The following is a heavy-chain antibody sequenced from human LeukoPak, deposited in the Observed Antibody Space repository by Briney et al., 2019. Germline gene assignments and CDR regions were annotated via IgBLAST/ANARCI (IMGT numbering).Heavy chain of an antibody. CDR1: GFTFSSYW. V-gene: IGHV3-7*01. Sequence: GGSLRLSCAASGFTFSSYWMNWVRQAPGKGLEWVANIKRDGNEKNYVDSVKGRFSISRDNAKNSLYLQMDSLRAEDTAVYYCAKDGYTSSLIHPGATEFDFWGQGTLVTVSS. D-gene: IGHD6-6*01. J-gene: IGHJ4*02. CDR3: AKDGYTSSLIHPGATEFDF. CDR2: IKRDGNEK.